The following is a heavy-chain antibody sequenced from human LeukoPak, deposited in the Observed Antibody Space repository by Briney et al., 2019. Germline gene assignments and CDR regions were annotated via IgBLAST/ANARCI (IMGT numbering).Heavy chain of an antibody. D-gene: IGHD2-2*02. V-gene: IGHV3-30-3*01. J-gene: IGHJ5*02. Sequence: GRSLRLSCAASGFTFSSYAMHWVRQAPGKGLEWVAVISYDGSSKYYADSVKGRFTISRDNSKNTLYLQMNSLRVEDTAVYYCARSGYCSSTNCYTDWFDPWGQGTLVTVSS. CDR2: ISYDGSSK. CDR3: ARSGYCSSTNCYTDWFDP. CDR1: GFTFSSYA.